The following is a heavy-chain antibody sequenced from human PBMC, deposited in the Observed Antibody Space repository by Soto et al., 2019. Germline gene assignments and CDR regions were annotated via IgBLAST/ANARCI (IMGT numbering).Heavy chain of an antibody. J-gene: IGHJ3*02. CDR3: ARGGGVGVAGSAAFDM. V-gene: IGHV1-2*02. CDR2: INPATGAA. Sequence: QLHLVQSGAVVKKPGASVTVSCSASGYPVTAYYMHWVRQAPGRGLEWMGGINPATGAAKYTQTFQGRGTMTRETSTSKVFMELSGLTSEDTAVFYCARGGGVGVAGSAAFDMWGQGTLVTVSS. D-gene: IGHD3-3*01. CDR1: GYPVTAYY.